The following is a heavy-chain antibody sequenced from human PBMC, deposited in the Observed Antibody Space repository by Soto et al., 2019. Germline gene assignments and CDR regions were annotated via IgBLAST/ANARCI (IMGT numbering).Heavy chain of an antibody. J-gene: IGHJ4*02. CDR3: ARGEFGDYYDSSGYYAY. Sequence: ASVKVSCKASGYTFTGYYMHWVRQAPGQGLEWMGWINPNSGDTNYAQKFQGWVTMTRDTSISTAYMELSRLRSDDTAVYYCARGEFGDYYDSSGYYAYWGQGTLVTVSS. V-gene: IGHV1-2*04. D-gene: IGHD3-22*01. CDR1: GYTFTGYY. CDR2: INPNSGDT.